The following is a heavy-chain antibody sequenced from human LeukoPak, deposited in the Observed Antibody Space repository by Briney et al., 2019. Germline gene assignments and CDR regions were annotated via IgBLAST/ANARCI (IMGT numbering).Heavy chain of an antibody. CDR3: ARDVYGDYYYYGMDV. CDR1: GGSISSGGYY. CDR2: IYYSGST. Sequence: SETPSLTCTVSGGSISSGGYYWSWIRQHPGKGLEWIGYIYYSGSTYYNPSLKSRVTISVDTSKNQFSLKLSSVTAADTAVYYCARDVYGDYYYYGMDVWGQGTTVTVSS. D-gene: IGHD4-17*01. J-gene: IGHJ6*02. V-gene: IGHV4-31*03.